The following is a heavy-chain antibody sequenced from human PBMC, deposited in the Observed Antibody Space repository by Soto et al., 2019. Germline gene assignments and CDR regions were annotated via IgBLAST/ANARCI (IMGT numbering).Heavy chain of an antibody. J-gene: IGHJ4*02. CDR2: IYPGDSDT. CDR1: GYTFTSYW. D-gene: IGHD3-10*01. Sequence: EVQLVQSGAEVKKPGESLKISCKGSGYTFTSYWIGWLRQMPGKGLEWMGIIYPGDSDTRYSPSFQGQVTISADKSISTAYLQWSSLKASDTAMYYCAKVDHSGSGNYYLDYWGQGTLVTVSS. V-gene: IGHV5-51*03. CDR3: AKVDHSGSGNYYLDY.